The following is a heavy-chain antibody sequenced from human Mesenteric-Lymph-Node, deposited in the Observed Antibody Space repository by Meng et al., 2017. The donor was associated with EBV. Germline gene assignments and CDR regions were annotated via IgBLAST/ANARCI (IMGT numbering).Heavy chain of an antibody. Sequence: QVQLVESGGGVVQPGRSLRLSFAVSGFDFSTYGMHWVRQAPGKGLEWVAMIWNDGSSAYYADSVKGRFTISRDNSKNTLSLQMNSLRPEDTAVYYCVRAGYGDFVWFDFWGQGTLVTVAS. CDR1: GFDFSTYG. CDR3: VRAGYGDFVWFDF. CDR2: IWNDGSSA. D-gene: IGHD4-17*01. J-gene: IGHJ4*02. V-gene: IGHV3-33*01.